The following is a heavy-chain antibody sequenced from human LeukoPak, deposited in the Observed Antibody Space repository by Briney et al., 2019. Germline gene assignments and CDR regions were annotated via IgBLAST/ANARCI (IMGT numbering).Heavy chain of an antibody. D-gene: IGHD6-19*01. J-gene: IGHJ4*02. Sequence: SETLSLTCAVYGGSFSGYYWSWIRQPPGKGLEWIGEINHSGSTHYNPSLKSRVTISVDTSKNQFSLKLSSVTAAETAVHYCARGEGIAVAGYYFDSWGQGTLVTVSS. V-gene: IGHV4-34*01. CDR3: ARGEGIAVAGYYFDS. CDR1: GGSFSGYY. CDR2: INHSGST.